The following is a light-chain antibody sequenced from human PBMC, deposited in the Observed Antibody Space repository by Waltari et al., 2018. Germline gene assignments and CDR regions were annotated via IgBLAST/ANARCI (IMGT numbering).Light chain of an antibody. Sequence: EVVLTQSPGTLSLSPGERATLSCRASQNIGSNYLAWYQQRPGQAPRLLIYGTSTRASGIPDRFSGSGSGTDFTLTITRLEPEDFAVYYCQQYVSSPLTFGGGTRVEIK. CDR2: GTS. CDR3: QQYVSSPLT. J-gene: IGKJ4*01. CDR1: QNIGSNY. V-gene: IGKV3-20*01.